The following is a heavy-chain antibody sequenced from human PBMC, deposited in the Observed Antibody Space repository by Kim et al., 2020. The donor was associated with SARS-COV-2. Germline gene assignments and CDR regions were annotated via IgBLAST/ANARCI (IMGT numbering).Heavy chain of an antibody. CDR1: GYTFTSYG. Sequence: ASVKVSCKASGYTFTSYGISWVRQAPGQGLEWMGWISAYNGNTNYAQKLQGRVTMTTDTSTSTAYMELRSLRSDDTAVYYCAREKRRLRGIAVAGTPFDYWGQGTLVTVSS. CDR2: ISAYNGNT. D-gene: IGHD6-19*01. J-gene: IGHJ4*02. CDR3: AREKRRLRGIAVAGTPFDY. V-gene: IGHV1-18*01.